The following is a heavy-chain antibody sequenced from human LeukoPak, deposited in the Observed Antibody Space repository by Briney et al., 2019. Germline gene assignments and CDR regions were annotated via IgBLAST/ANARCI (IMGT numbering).Heavy chain of an antibody. Sequence: GGPLRLSCAVSGFTFSSYWMHWVRQAPGKGLVWVSRIDRDGSRINYADSVKGRFTISRDNGKNTLFLQMNSLRAEDAAVYYCVRGNDYGGPHYWGQGTLVTVSS. D-gene: IGHD4-23*01. CDR2: IDRDGSRI. CDR1: GFTFSSYW. CDR3: VRGNDYGGPHY. V-gene: IGHV3-74*01. J-gene: IGHJ4*02.